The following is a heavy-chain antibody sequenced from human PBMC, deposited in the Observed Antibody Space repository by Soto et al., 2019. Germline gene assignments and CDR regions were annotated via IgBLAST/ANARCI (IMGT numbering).Heavy chain of an antibody. Sequence: PSETLSLTCTVSGGSMSSSNWWNWVRQPPGKGLEWIGETHHSGRTNYNPSLKSRVTISVDKSRNQFSLKLSSVTAADTAVYYCARRWGEGRVDYWGQGTLVTVSS. J-gene: IGHJ4*02. V-gene: IGHV4-4*02. CDR1: GGSMSSSNW. CDR3: ARRWGEGRVDY. D-gene: IGHD3-10*01. CDR2: THHSGRT.